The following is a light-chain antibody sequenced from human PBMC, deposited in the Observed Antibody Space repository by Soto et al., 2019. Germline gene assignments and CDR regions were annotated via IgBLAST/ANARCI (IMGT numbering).Light chain of an antibody. CDR2: AAS. CDR3: QQSYSTLAWT. J-gene: IGKJ1*01. CDR1: QNTSSF. V-gene: IGKV1-39*01. Sequence: DIQMTQSPSSLSASVGDRVTITCRASQNTSSFLNWYQQKPGKAHKLLLYAASSLQSGVPSRFSGSRSGTAFTLPSRSLQPDDFATYYCQQSYSTLAWTFGQGTKVEL.